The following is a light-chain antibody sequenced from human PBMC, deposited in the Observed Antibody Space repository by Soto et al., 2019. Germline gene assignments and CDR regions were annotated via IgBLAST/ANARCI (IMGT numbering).Light chain of an antibody. Sequence: SLLTQPAPLSGAPWQSITISCPGNSSEVGGYNYVSWYQQHPGKAPKLMIYDVSNRPSGVSNRFSGSKSGNTASLTISGLQAEDEADYYCSSYTSSSTLYVFGTGTKVTVL. V-gene: IGLV2-14*01. CDR3: SSYTSSSTLYV. CDR2: DVS. CDR1: SSEVGGYNY. J-gene: IGLJ1*01.